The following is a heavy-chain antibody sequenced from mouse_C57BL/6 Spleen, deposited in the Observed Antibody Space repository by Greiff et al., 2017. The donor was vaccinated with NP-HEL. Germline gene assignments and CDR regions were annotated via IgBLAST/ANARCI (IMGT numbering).Heavy chain of an antibody. D-gene: IGHD2-4*01. Sequence: VKLMESGPELVKPGASVKISCKASGYAFSSSWMNWVKQRPGKGLEWIGRIYPGDGDTNYNGKFKGKATLTADKSSSTAYMQLSSLTSEDSAVYFCARSGDYDYPWFAYWGQGTLVTVSA. V-gene: IGHV1-82*01. CDR2: IYPGDGDT. J-gene: IGHJ3*01. CDR1: GYAFSSSW. CDR3: ARSGDYDYPWFAY.